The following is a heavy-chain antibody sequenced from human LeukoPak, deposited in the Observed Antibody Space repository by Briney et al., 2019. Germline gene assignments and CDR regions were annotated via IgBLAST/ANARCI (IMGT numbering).Heavy chain of an antibody. V-gene: IGHV3-9*01. CDR3: AKAKGRYYHYAMDV. D-gene: IGHD3-10*01. Sequence: GRSLRLSCAASGFTFDDYAMHWVRQAPGKGLEWVSGISWNSGSIGYADSVKGRFTISRDNAKNSLYLQMNSLRGEDTALYYCAKAKGRYYHYAMDVWGQGTTVTVSS. CDR2: ISWNSGSI. CDR1: GFTFDDYA. J-gene: IGHJ6*02.